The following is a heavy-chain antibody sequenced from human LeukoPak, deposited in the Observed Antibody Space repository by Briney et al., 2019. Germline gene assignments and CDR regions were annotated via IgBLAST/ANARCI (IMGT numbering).Heavy chain of an antibody. V-gene: IGHV3-7*03. J-gene: IGHJ4*02. CDR1: GFTFSNYW. CDR2: IKQDGSEK. CDR3: ARRYFEY. Sequence: GGSLRLSCAASGFTFSNYWMTWVRQAPGKGLEWVANIKQDGSEKYYVDSVKGRFTISRDNAKNALCLQMNSLRAEDTAVYYCARRYFEYWGQGTLVTVSS.